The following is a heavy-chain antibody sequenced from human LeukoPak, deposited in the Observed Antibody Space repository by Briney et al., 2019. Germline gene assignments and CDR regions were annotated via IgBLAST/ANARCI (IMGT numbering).Heavy chain of an antibody. CDR3: ARGGPDVEMATTIDY. CDR2: VHHSGSA. J-gene: IGHJ4*02. V-gene: IGHV4-59*01. CDR1: GASISTYY. Sequence: PSETLSLTCTVSGASISTYYWSCIRQPPGKGLEWIGYVHHSGSANYNPSLKSRVTISVDTSKNQFSLKLTSVTAADTAVYYRARGGPDVEMATTIDYWGQGTLVTVSS. D-gene: IGHD5-24*01.